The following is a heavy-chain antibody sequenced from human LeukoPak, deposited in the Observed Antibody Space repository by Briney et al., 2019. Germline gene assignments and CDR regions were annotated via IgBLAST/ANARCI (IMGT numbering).Heavy chain of an antibody. D-gene: IGHD3-10*01. CDR1: GGSISSYY. V-gene: IGHV4-4*09. CDR3: ARHRGIVTDLDY. CDR2: IFISGNT. Sequence: SETLSLTCTVSGGSISSYYWSWIRQPPGKGLEWIGYIFISGNTNYNPSLKSRVTMSIDMSKNVFSLNLSSVTAADTAVYYCARHRGIVTDLDYWGQGTLVTVSS. J-gene: IGHJ4*02.